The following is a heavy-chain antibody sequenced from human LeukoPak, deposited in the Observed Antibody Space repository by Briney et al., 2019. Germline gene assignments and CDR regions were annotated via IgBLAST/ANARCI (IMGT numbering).Heavy chain of an antibody. D-gene: IGHD3-3*01. CDR1: GFTFSSYW. CDR2: IKQDGSEK. CDR3: ARVDGDFWPSFDP. Sequence: PGGSLRLSCAASGFTFSSYWMSWVRQAPGKGLEWVANIKQDGSEKYYVDSVKGRFTISRDNAKNSLYLQMNSLRAEDTAVYYCARVDGDFWPSFDPWGQGTLVTVSS. J-gene: IGHJ5*02. V-gene: IGHV3-7*03.